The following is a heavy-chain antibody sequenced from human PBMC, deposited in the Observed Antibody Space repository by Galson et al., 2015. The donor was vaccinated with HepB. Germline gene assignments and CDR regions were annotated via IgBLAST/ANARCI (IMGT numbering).Heavy chain of an antibody. CDR1: GYAFTTYG. J-gene: IGHJ6*02. Sequence: SVKVSCKASGYAFTTYGISWVRQAPGQGLEWMGWIHAYNGNTNYAQKLQGRVTMTTDTSTSTACMELRSLRSDDTAVYYCARERGHYCTNGVCYRDYYYGMDVWGQGTTVTVSS. V-gene: IGHV1-18*04. D-gene: IGHD2-8*01. CDR3: ARERGHYCTNGVCYRDYYYGMDV. CDR2: IHAYNGNT.